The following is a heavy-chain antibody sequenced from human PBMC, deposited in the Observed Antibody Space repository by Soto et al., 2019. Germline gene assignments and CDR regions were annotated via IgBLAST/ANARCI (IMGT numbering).Heavy chain of an antibody. D-gene: IGHD2-2*01. Sequence: SVKVSCKASGGTFSXYAXSWVRQAPGQGLEWMGGITPIFGTANYAQKFQGRVTITADESTSTAYMELSSLRSEDTAVYYSARVAEVVPANYYYYGMDVWGQGTTVTVSS. CDR1: GGTFSXYA. CDR3: ARVAEVVPANYYYYGMDV. CDR2: ITPIFGTA. V-gene: IGHV1-69*13. J-gene: IGHJ6*02.